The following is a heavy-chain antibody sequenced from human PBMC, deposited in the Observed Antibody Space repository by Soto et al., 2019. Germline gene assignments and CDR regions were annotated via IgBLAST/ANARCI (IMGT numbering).Heavy chain of an antibody. CDR3: ARWDGWEGENAFDI. CDR2: ISAYNGNT. CDR1: GGTLSDYA. Sequence: ASVKVSCKASGGTLSDYAFSWVRQAPGQGLEWMGWISAYNGNTNYAQKLQGRVTMTTDTSTSTAYMELRSLRSDDTAVYYCARWDGWEGENAFDIWGQGTMVTVSS. V-gene: IGHV1-18*01. J-gene: IGHJ3*02. D-gene: IGHD1-26*01.